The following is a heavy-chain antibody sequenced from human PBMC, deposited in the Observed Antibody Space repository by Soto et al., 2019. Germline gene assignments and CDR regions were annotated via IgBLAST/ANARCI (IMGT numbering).Heavy chain of an antibody. CDR1: GFSVRTNY. J-gene: IGHJ4*02. D-gene: IGHD3-3*02. CDR2: FESGGSI. Sequence: GGSLRLSCAASGFSVRTNYMRWVRQAPGKGLDWVSVFESGGSIYYADSVRGRFMSSSDYAKNTVDLQMNSLSVEATAVYYCARAGGTPHFFDYWGQGTLVTVSS. V-gene: IGHV3-53*01. CDR3: ARAGGTPHFFDY.